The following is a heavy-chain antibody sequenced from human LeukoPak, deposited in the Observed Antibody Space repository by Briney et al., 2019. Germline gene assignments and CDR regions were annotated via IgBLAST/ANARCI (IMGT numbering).Heavy chain of an antibody. CDR3: ARGIALVHAGTPDF. D-gene: IGHD6-13*01. CDR1: GFTFSNYW. Sequence: GGSRRLPCAASGFTFSNYWMHWVRQGPGEGLVWVSRISTDGSSTTYADSVKGRFTISSDNAKNTLYLQMNSLSAADTAMNYCARGIALVHAGTPDFWCQGTLVTVSS. CDR2: ISTDGSST. V-gene: IGHV3-74*01. J-gene: IGHJ4*02.